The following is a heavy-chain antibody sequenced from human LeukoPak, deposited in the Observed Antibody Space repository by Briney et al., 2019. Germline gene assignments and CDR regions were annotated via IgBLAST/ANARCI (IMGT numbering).Heavy chain of an antibody. CDR1: GGTFSSYA. CDR3: ARARDRHTRSGSHHLDY. Sequence: GSSVKVSCKASGGTFSSYAISWVRQAPGQGLEWMGGFIPIFGTANYAQKFQGRVTITTDESTSTAYMELSSLRSEDTAVYYCARARDRHTRSGSHHLDYWGQGTLVTVSS. V-gene: IGHV1-69*05. D-gene: IGHD3-10*01. CDR2: FIPIFGTA. J-gene: IGHJ4*02.